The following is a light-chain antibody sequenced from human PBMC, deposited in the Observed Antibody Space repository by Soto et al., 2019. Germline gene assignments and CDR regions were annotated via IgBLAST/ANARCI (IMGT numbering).Light chain of an antibody. J-gene: IGLJ2*01. CDR1: SSDIGGYNH. CDR3: SSYASGTTPVV. Sequence: QSALTQPASVSGSPGQSITISCTGTSSDIGGYNHVSWYQHHAGAAPKLIIYEVTYRPSGVSNRFSGSKSGNTASLTISGLQTDDEADYYCSSYASGTTPVVFGGGTKVTVL. CDR2: EVT. V-gene: IGLV2-14*01.